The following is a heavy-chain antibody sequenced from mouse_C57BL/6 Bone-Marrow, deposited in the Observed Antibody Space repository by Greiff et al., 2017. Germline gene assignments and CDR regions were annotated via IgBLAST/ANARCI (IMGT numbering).Heavy chain of an antibody. Sequence: VQLQQPGAELVMPGASVKLSCKASGYTFTSYWMHWVKQRPGQGLEWIGEIDPSDSYTNYNQKFKGKSTLTVDKSSSTAYMQLSSLTSEDSAVYYCARSYSNPFAYWGQGTLVTVSA. V-gene: IGHV1-69*01. CDR3: ARSYSNPFAY. CDR1: GYTFTSYW. J-gene: IGHJ3*01. D-gene: IGHD2-5*01. CDR2: IDPSDSYT.